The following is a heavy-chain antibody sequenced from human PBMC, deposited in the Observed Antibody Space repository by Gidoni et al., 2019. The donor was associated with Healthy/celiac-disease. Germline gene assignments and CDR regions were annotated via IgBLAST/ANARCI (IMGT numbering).Heavy chain of an antibody. CDR2: ISGSGGGT. CDR1: GSTFKGNA. J-gene: IGHJ4*02. Sequence: EVQLLESGGGLVQPGGSLRLSCVASGSTFKGNAMSWVAQPPGKGLEGISTISGSGGGTYYADSVVGRFTISRDNSNNTLYLQMNSRRAEDTAVYYCAKGETRASNFDYWGQGTLVTVSS. V-gene: IGHV3-23*01. CDR3: AKGETRASNFDY. D-gene: IGHD3-16*01.